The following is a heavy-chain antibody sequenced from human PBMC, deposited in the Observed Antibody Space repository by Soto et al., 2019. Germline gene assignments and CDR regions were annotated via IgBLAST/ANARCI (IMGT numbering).Heavy chain of an antibody. CDR2: ISDSGGST. Sequence: GGSLRLSCVASGFTFSNYGMNWVRQAPGKGLEWVSAISDSGGSTFYADSAKGRFTISRDNSKNTLYLQMNGLRSEDTAIYYCAAALSGYTPNYASWGQGTQGTVSA. CDR1: GFTFSNYG. D-gene: IGHD5-18*01. CDR3: AAALSGYTPNYAS. J-gene: IGHJ4*02. V-gene: IGHV3-23*01.